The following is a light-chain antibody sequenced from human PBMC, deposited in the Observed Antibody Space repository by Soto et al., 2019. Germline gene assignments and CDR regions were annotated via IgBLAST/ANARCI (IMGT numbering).Light chain of an antibody. J-gene: IGKJ1*01. CDR2: KAS. CDR1: QSMSSW. Sequence: DIQMTQSPSTLSASVGDRVTITCRASQSMSSWLAWYQQKPGKAPKLLIYKASSLKSGVPSRFSGSGSGTEFTLTISSLQPDDFATYYCQQYNHYSSWTFGQGTKVEIK. CDR3: QQYNHYSSWT. V-gene: IGKV1-5*03.